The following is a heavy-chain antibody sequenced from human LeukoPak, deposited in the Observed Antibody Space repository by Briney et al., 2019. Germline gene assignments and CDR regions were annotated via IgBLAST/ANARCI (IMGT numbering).Heavy chain of an antibody. CDR3: ARGSYFCGGDCYTAEFFQH. CDR1: GFTFSSYG. V-gene: IGHV3-33*01. Sequence: GGSLRLSCAASGFTFSSYGMHWVRQAPGKGLEWVAVIWYDGSNKYYADSVKGRFTISRDNSKNTLYLQMDSLRAEDTAVYYCARGSYFCGGDCYTAEFFQHWGQGTLVTVSS. CDR2: IWYDGSNK. D-gene: IGHD2-21*02. J-gene: IGHJ1*01.